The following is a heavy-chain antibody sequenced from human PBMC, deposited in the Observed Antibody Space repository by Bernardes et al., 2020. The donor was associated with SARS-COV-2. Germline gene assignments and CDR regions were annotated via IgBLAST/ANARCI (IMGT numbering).Heavy chain of an antibody. CDR2: ISSDGGTT. J-gene: IGHJ4*02. D-gene: IGHD2-21*01. Sequence: GSLRLSCSASGFIFSNYAMHWVRQAPGKGLEYVSVISSDGGTTYYADSVKARFTISRDNSKNTLYLQMSSLRAEDTGVYYCVRDWGGGGHWGQGTLVTVSS. CDR1: GFIFSNYA. V-gene: IGHV3-64D*08. CDR3: VRDWGGGGH.